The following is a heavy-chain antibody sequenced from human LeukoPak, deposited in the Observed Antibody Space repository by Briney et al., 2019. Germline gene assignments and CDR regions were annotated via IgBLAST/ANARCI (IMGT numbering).Heavy chain of an antibody. V-gene: IGHV1-2*02. D-gene: IGHD4-23*01. CDR2: INPNSGGT. CDR3: ARLDGGNPAGTDY. Sequence: GASVKVSCKASGYTFTGYYMHWVRQASGQGLEWMGWINPNSGGTNYAQKFQGRVTMTRDTSISTAYMELSRLRSDDTAVYYCARLDGGNPAGTDYWGQGTLVTVSS. CDR1: GYTFTGYY. J-gene: IGHJ4*02.